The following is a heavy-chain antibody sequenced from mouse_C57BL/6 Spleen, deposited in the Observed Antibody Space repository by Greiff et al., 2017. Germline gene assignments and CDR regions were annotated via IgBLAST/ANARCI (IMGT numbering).Heavy chain of an antibody. CDR3: ARGGYSNYSYAMDY. V-gene: IGHV1-59*01. CDR2: IDPSDSYT. J-gene: IGHJ4*01. Sequence: QVQLQQPGAELVRPGTSVKLSCKASGYTFTSYWMHWVKQRPGQGLEWIGVIDPSDSYTNYNQKFKGKATLTVDPSSSTAYMQLSSLTSEDSAVYYCARGGYSNYSYAMDYWGQGTSVTVSS. D-gene: IGHD2-5*01. CDR1: GYTFTSYW.